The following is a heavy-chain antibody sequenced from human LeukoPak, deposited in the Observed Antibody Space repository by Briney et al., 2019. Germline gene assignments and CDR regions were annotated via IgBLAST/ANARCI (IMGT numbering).Heavy chain of an antibody. CDR2: INHSGST. CDR3: ARRRHNPTTYYYDSSGYEGIAFDI. Sequence: SETLSLTCAVYGGSFSGYYWSWIRQPPAKGLEWIGEINHSGSTNYNPSLKSRVTISVDTSKNQFSLKLSSVTAADTAVYYCARRRHNPTTYYYDSSGYEGIAFDIWGQGTMVTVSS. V-gene: IGHV4-34*01. J-gene: IGHJ3*02. D-gene: IGHD3-22*01. CDR1: GGSFSGYY.